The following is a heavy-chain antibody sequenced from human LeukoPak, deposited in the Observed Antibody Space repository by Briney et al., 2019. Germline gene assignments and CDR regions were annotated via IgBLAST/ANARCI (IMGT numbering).Heavy chain of an antibody. J-gene: IGHJ4*02. D-gene: IGHD5-12*01. Sequence: SQTLSLTCAISGDSVSSNSAAWNWIRQSPSRGLEWLGRTYYRSKRYNDYAVSVKSRITINPDTSKSQFSLQLNSVTPEDTAVYYCARGGPNRGYDWDYFDYWGQGTLVTVSS. CDR2: TYYRSKRYN. V-gene: IGHV6-1*01. CDR3: ARGGPNRGYDWDYFDY. CDR1: GDSVSSNSAA.